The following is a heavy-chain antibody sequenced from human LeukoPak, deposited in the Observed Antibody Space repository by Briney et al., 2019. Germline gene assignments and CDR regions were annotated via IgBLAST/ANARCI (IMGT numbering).Heavy chain of an antibody. Sequence: GASLRLSCAASGFTFSSYAMSWVRQAPRKGLEWVSAISGSGGSTYYADSVKGRFTISRDNSKNTLYLQMNSLRAEDTAVYYCAKGYSYEHYYGMDVWGQGTTVTVSS. D-gene: IGHD5-18*01. J-gene: IGHJ6*02. CDR1: GFTFSSYA. CDR3: AKGYSYEHYYGMDV. V-gene: IGHV3-23*01. CDR2: ISGSGGST.